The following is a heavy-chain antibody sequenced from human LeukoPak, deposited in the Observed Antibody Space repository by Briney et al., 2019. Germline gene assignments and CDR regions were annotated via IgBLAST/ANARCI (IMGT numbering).Heavy chain of an antibody. Sequence: SETLSLTCAVSGSSISNYFCSWIRQRAGRGLEWIGRIHTSGSTNYNPSLKSRVTMSVDTAKNQFSLKLGSVSASDTAVYYCARDPEGHGNYFDYWGQGALVTVSS. CDR1: GSSISNYF. CDR3: ARDPEGHGNYFDY. V-gene: IGHV4-4*07. CDR2: IHTSGST. J-gene: IGHJ4*02. D-gene: IGHD1-14*01.